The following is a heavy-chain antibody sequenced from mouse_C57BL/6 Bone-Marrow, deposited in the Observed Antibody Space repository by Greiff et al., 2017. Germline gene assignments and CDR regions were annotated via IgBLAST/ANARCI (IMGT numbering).Heavy chain of an antibody. J-gene: IGHJ2*01. CDR2: IYPRSGNT. V-gene: IGHV1-81*01. CDR3: ARGEKTGGNCDY. CDR1: GYTFTSYG. Sequence: QVQLQQSGAELARPGASVKLSCKASGYTFTSYGIRWVKQRSGQGLEWIGEIYPRSGNTYYNDKFKGKATLTADKSSSTAYMELRSLTSEDAEDYFWARGEKTGGNCDYWGQGTTLTVSS.